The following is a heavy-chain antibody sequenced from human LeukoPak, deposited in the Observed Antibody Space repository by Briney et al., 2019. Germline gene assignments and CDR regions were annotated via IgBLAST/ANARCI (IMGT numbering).Heavy chain of an antibody. CDR2: IWFGEGSQ. V-gene: IGHV3-33*06. D-gene: IGHD6-19*01. Sequence: PGGSLRLSCAASGFSFSNSGMHWVRQAPGKGLEWVAGIWFGEGSQYYADSVKGRFTISRDNSKNTLYLQMNSLRAEDTAVYYCAKGSQYVAVAGTTIDYWGQGTLVTVSS. CDR3: AKGSQYVAVAGTTIDY. J-gene: IGHJ4*02. CDR1: GFSFSNSG.